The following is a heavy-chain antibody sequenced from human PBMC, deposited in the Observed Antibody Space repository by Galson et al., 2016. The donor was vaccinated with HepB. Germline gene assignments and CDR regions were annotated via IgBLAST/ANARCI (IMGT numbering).Heavy chain of an antibody. V-gene: IGHV3-21*01. CDR3: ARGGGYSSGWYSF. CDR1: GFTFSTNS. CDR2: ISSGSAYK. Sequence: LRLSCAASGFTFSTNSMNWVRQAPGKGLELVSSISSGSAYKYYADSVKGRFTISRDNAKNSLYLQMNSLRVEDTAVYYCARGGGYSSGWYSFWGRGTLVTVSS. D-gene: IGHD6-13*01. J-gene: IGHJ4*02.